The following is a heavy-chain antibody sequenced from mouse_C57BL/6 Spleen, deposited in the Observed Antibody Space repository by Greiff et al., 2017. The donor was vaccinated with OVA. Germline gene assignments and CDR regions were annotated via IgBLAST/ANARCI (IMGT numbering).Heavy chain of an antibody. CDR3: VRHDWDDEFAY. J-gene: IGHJ3*01. CDR2: IRSKSNNYAT. V-gene: IGHV10-1*01. CDR1: GFSFNTYA. Sequence: EVQLMESGGGLVQPKGSLKLSCAASGFSFNTYAMNWVRQAPGKGLEWVARIRSKSNNYATYYADSVKDRFTISRDDSESMLYLQMNNLKTEDTAMYYCVRHDWDDEFAYWGQGTLVTVSA. D-gene: IGHD4-1*01.